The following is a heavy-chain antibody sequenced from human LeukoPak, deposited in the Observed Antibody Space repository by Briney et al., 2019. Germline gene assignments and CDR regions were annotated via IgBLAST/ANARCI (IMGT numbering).Heavy chain of an antibody. J-gene: IGHJ4*02. V-gene: IGHV3-20*04. CDR3: ARVTVYYDSSGYFDY. Sequence: GGSLRLSCAASGFIFDNYGMSWVCQAPGKGLEWVSGINWNGAGTGYADSVKGRFTISRDKAKNSLYLQMNSLRAEDTALYYCARVTVYYDSSGYFDYWGQGTLVTVSS. D-gene: IGHD3-22*01. CDR1: GFIFDNYG. CDR2: INWNGAGT.